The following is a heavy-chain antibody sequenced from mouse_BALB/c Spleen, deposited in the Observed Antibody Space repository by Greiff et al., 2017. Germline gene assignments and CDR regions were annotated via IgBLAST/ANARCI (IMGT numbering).Heavy chain of an antibody. V-gene: IGHV5-17*02. D-gene: IGHD2-1*01. CDR2: ISSGSSTI. J-gene: IGHJ4*01. Sequence: EVMLVESGGGLVQPGGSRKLSCAASGFTFSSFGMHWVRQAPEKGLEWVAYISSGSSTIYYADTVKGRFTMSRDNPKNTLYLQMTSLRSEDTAMYYCARSGGNLGIVDYWGQRTTVTGSS. CDR1: GFTFSSFG. CDR3: ARSGGNLGIVDY.